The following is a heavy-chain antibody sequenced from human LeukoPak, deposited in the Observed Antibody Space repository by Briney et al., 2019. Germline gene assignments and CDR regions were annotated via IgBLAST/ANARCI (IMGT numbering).Heavy chain of an antibody. J-gene: IGHJ4*02. D-gene: IGHD3-22*01. Sequence: SETLSLTCAVSGGAISSSNWWSWVRQPPGKGLEWIGEISHGGSTNYNPSLKSRVTISVDKSKNQFSLKLSSVTAADTAVYYCARVRGPYYYDSSGFSALDYWGQGTLVTVSS. CDR3: ARVRGPYYYDSSGFSALDY. CDR1: GGAISSSNW. CDR2: ISHGGST. V-gene: IGHV4-4*02.